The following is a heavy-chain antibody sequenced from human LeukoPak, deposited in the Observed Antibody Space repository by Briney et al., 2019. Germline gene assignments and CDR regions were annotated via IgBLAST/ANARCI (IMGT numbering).Heavy chain of an antibody. Sequence: GGSLRLSCAASGFTLSSYAMSWVRQAPGKGLEWVSAISGSGGSTYYADSVKGRFTISRDNSKNTLYLQMNSLRAEDTAVYYCAKAGRSSGTNWFDPWGQGTLVTVSS. CDR2: ISGSGGST. CDR3: AKAGRSSGTNWFDP. D-gene: IGHD3-10*01. J-gene: IGHJ5*02. CDR1: GFTLSSYA. V-gene: IGHV3-23*01.